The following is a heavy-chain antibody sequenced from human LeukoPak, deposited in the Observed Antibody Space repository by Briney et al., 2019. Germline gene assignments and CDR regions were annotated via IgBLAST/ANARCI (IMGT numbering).Heavy chain of an antibody. CDR3: ARDSEKSSSFAFDI. D-gene: IGHD6-13*01. J-gene: IGHJ3*02. CDR1: GFTFSNYW. V-gene: IGHV3-7*01. Sequence: GGSLRLSCAASGFTFSNYWMAWVRQAPGKGLEWVANINLDGSEKDYVDSLRGRCNISRDDAKNSLYLQVNTLRAEDTAVYYCARDSEKSSSFAFDIWGQGTVVTVSS. CDR2: INLDGSEK.